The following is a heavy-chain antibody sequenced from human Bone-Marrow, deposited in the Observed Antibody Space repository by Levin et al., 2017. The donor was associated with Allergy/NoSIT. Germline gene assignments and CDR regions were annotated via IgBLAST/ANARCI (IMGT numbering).Heavy chain of an antibody. D-gene: IGHD3-22*01. CDR3: ARDNPYYYDSSGSYWFDP. J-gene: IGHJ5*02. V-gene: IGHV4-34*01. CDR1: GGSFSGYY. CDR2: INHSGST. Sequence: SQTLSLTCAVYGGSFSGYYWSWIRQPPGKGLEWIGEINHSGSTNYNPSLKSRVTISVDTSKNQFSLKLSSVTAADTAVYYCARDNPYYYDSSGSYWFDPWGQGTLVTVSS.